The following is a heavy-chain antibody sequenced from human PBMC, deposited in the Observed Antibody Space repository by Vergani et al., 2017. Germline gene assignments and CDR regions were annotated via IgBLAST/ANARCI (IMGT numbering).Heavy chain of an antibody. Sequence: EVQLLESGGGLVQPGGSLRLSCAASGFTFSSYAMSWVRQAPGKGLEWVSGISWNSGSIGYADSVKGRFTISRDNAKNSLYLQMNSLRAEDTAVYYCARDQFGDYFLAYFDYWGQGTLVTVSS. CDR2: ISWNSGSI. CDR3: ARDQFGDYFLAYFDY. CDR1: GFTFSSYA. V-gene: IGHV3-9*01. J-gene: IGHJ4*02. D-gene: IGHD4-17*01.